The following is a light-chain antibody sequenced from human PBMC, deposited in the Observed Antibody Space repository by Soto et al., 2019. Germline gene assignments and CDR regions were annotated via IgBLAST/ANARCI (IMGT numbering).Light chain of an antibody. CDR2: AAS. Sequence: DIQMTQSPSSLSASVGDRVTITCRASQSISSYLNWYQQKPGKAPKLLIYAASSLQSGVPSRFSGSGSGTDFTLTISSLQPEDFATYYCQQSYNSPPTFGRGTKVDI. CDR3: QQSYNSPPT. J-gene: IGKJ1*01. CDR1: QSISSY. V-gene: IGKV1-39*01.